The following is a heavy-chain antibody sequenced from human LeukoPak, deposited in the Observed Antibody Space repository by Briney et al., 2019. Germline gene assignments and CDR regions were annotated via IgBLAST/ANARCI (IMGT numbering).Heavy chain of an antibody. CDR3: SKRCYFGSGRYPHY. CDR2: IIPILGIA. V-gene: IGHV1-69*04. J-gene: IGHJ4*02. D-gene: IGHD3-10*01. CDR1: GGTFSSYA. Sequence: SVKVSCKASGGTFSSYAISWVRQAPGQGLEWMGRIIPILGIANYAQKFQGRVTITADKSTSTAYMELSSLRSEDTAVYYLSKRCYFGSGRYPHYWGQGTLVTVSS.